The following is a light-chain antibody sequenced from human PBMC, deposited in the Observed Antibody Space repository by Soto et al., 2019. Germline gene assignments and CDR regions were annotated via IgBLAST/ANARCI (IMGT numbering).Light chain of an antibody. CDR3: QQSYKSPRT. CDR1: QTIIRY. Sequence: DIQMTQSPSSLSASIGDRVTITCRASQTIIRYLNWYQQKPGKAPRLLIYAASSLQSGVPSRFSGSGSGTDFTLTVSSLQPEDFATYYCQQSYKSPRTFGHGTRVEIK. CDR2: AAS. V-gene: IGKV1-39*01. J-gene: IGKJ1*01.